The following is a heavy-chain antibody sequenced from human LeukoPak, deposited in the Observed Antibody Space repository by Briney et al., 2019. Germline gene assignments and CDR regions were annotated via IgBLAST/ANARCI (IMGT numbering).Heavy chain of an antibody. Sequence: GGSLRLSCAASGFTFNDYYMSWIRQAPGKGLEWLSYINIGGTNTHYADSVRGRFTISRDNAKKSLYLEMNNLRAEDTAVYYCATDGAGFDTWGQGVLVIVSS. CDR3: ATDGAGFDT. CDR2: INIGGTNT. CDR1: GFTFNDYY. J-gene: IGHJ5*02. V-gene: IGHV3-11*01.